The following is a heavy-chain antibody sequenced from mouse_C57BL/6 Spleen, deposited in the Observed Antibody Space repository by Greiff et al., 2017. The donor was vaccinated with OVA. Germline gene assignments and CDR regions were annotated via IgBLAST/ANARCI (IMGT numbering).Heavy chain of an antibody. J-gene: IGHJ3*01. CDR3: ARGDGYGGAWFAY. Sequence: QVQLQQSGPGLVQPSQSLSITCTVSGFSLTSYGVHWVRQSPGKGLEWLGVIWSGGSTDYNAAFISRLSISKDNSKSQVFFKMNSLKADDTAIYYCARGDGYGGAWFAYWGQGTLVTVSA. V-gene: IGHV2-2*01. D-gene: IGHD2-2*01. CDR2: IWSGGST. CDR1: GFSLTSYG.